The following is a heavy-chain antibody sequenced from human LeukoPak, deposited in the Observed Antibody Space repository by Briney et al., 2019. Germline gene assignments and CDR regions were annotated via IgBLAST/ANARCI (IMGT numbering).Heavy chain of an antibody. CDR1: GFTFSSYW. D-gene: IGHD6-19*01. V-gene: IGHV3-7*01. Sequence: PGGSLRLSCAASGFTFSSYWMSWVRQAPGKGLEWVANIKQDGSEKYYVDSVKGRFTISRDNAKNSLYLQMNSLRAEDTAVYYCARDSSGWYWGSPDYWGQGTLVTVSS. CDR2: IKQDGSEK. J-gene: IGHJ4*02. CDR3: ARDSSGWYWGSPDY.